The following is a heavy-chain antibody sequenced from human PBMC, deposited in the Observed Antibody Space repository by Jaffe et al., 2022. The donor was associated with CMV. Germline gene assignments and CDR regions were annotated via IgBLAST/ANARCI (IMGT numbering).Heavy chain of an antibody. Sequence: QLQLQESGPGLVKPSETLSLTCTVSGGSISSSSYYWGWIRQPPGKGLEWIGSIYYSGSTYYNPSLKSRVTISVDTSKNQFSLKLSSVTAADTAVYYCARHERGRAAAAFFDIWGQGTMVTVSS. CDR2: IYYSGST. D-gene: IGHD6-13*01. CDR3: ARHERGRAAAAFFDI. CDR1: GGSISSSSYY. J-gene: IGHJ3*02. V-gene: IGHV4-39*01.